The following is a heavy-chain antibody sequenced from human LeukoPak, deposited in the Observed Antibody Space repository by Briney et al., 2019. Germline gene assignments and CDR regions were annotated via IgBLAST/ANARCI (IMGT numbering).Heavy chain of an antibody. CDR3: ARWKFGYYYDSSGYVFDY. CDR1: GGSITGFF. D-gene: IGHD3-22*01. V-gene: IGHV4-4*07. Sequence: PSETLSLTCAVSGGSITGFFWTWIRQPAGEGLQYIGRIFSRGGANYNPSLQSRVAMSVNTSHNLFSLKLTSVTAADTAVYYCARWKFGYYYDSSGYVFDYWGQGTLVTVSS. CDR2: IFSRGGA. J-gene: IGHJ4*02.